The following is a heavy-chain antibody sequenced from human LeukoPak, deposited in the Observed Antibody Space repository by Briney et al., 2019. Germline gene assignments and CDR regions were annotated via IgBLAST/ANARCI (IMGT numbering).Heavy chain of an antibody. J-gene: IGHJ4*02. D-gene: IGHD6-13*01. V-gene: IGHV4-39*01. CDR1: GGSISSSSYY. CDR2: IYYSGIT. CDR3: ARRSSWASDY. Sequence: SETLSLXCTVSGGSISSSSYYWGWIRQPPAKGLEWIGSIYYSGITYYNPSLKSRVTISVDTSKNQFSLKLSSVTAADTAVYYCARRSSWASDYWGQGTLVTVSS.